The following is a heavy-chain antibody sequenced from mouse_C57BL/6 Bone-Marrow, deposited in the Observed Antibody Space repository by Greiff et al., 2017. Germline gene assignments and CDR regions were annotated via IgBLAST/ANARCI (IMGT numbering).Heavy chain of an antibody. CDR2: INPSSGYT. D-gene: IGHD3-2*02. CDR1: GYTFTSYT. CDR3: AELGGLRQYYFDY. J-gene: IGHJ2*01. Sequence: QVQLQQSGAELARPGASVKMSCKASGYTFTSYTMHWVKQRPGQGLEWIGYINPSSGYTKYNQKFKDKATLTADKSSSTAYMQLSSLASEDSSVCYCAELGGLRQYYFDYWGTGTTLTVSS. V-gene: IGHV1-4*01.